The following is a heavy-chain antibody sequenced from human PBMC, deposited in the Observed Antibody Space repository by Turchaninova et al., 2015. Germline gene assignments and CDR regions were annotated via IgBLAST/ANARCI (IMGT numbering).Heavy chain of an antibody. CDR1: GYSLGSGYY. V-gene: IGHV4-38-2*01. D-gene: IGHD3-10*01. CDR3: VRLWPNILFDY. J-gene: IGHJ4*02. Sequence: QVQLQESGPGLVKPSETLSLTCAVSGYSLGSGYYWGWIRQPPGKGLEWIGNIYHRGSTYYNPSLKTRVTISVDTSKNQFSLKLSSVTAADTAVYYCVRLWPNILFDYWGQGTLVTVSS. CDR2: IYHRGST.